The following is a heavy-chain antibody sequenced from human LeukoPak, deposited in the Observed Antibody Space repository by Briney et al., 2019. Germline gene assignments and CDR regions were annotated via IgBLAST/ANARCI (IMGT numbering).Heavy chain of an antibody. Sequence: GGSLRLSCAASGFTFSSYAMSWVRQAPGKGLEWVLAISGSGGSTYYADSVKGRFTISRDNSKNTLYLQMNSLRAEDTAVYYCAKEGTRGYCTNGVCLNWFDPWGQGTLVTVSS. CDR2: ISGSGGST. CDR3: AKEGTRGYCTNGVCLNWFDP. D-gene: IGHD2-8*01. V-gene: IGHV3-23*01. J-gene: IGHJ5*02. CDR1: GFTFSSYA.